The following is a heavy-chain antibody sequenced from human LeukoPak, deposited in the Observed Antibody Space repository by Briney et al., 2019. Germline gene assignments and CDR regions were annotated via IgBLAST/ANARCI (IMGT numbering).Heavy chain of an antibody. D-gene: IGHD3-9*01. CDR2: ISYSGST. CDR3: ARDNRYFDPGVYYYNGMDV. V-gene: IGHV4-39*06. Sequence: KPSETLSLTCTVSGGSISSSTYYWGWIRQPPGKGLEWIGIISYSGSTYYNPSLKSRVTISVDTSKNQFALKLSSVTAADTAVYYCARDNRYFDPGVYYYNGMDVWGQGTTVTVSS. J-gene: IGHJ6*02. CDR1: GGSISSSTYY.